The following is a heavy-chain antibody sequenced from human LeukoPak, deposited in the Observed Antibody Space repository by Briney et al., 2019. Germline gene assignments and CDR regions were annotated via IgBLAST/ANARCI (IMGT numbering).Heavy chain of an antibody. Sequence: GGSQRLSCGVSVYPSNLNYKSWPRHTRERGLEWVANIEQDGREKNYVDSVKARFTISRDNAKNSLFLQMNSLRAEDTAIYYCASGAGWESGYWGQGTLVTVSS. CDR3: ASGAGWESGY. CDR1: VYPSNLNY. CDR2: IEQDGREK. V-gene: IGHV3-7*01. J-gene: IGHJ4*02. D-gene: IGHD1-26*01.